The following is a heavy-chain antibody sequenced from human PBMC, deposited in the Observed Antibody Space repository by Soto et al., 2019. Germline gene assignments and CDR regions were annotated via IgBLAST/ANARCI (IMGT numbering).Heavy chain of an antibody. CDR1: RGSITSVNSY. Sequence: TLSLTSTVSRGSITSVNSYWSWIRQFPGKGLEWIGYIYYSGSSYYNPSLKGRDTISEDTSKKQFSLKLNSVTAAGTAVYYCATRSSGWSSIRLDDWGQGTLVTVSS. J-gene: IGHJ4*02. V-gene: IGHV4-31*03. D-gene: IGHD6-19*01. CDR3: ATRSSGWSSIRLDD. CDR2: IYYSGSS.